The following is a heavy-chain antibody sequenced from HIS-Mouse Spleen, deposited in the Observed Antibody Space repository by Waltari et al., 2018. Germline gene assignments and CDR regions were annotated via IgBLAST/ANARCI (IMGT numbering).Heavy chain of an antibody. CDR3: AREIPYSSSWYDWYFDL. J-gene: IGHJ2*01. CDR2: IYYSGST. D-gene: IGHD6-13*01. CDR1: GGSISSRSYY. V-gene: IGHV4-39*07. Sequence: QLQLQESCPGLVKPSETLSLTCTVSGGSISSRSYYWGRIRQPPGKGLAWIGSIYYSGSTYYNPSLKSRVTISVDTSKNQFSLKLSSVTAADTAVYYCAREIPYSSSWYDWYFDLWGRGTLVTVSS.